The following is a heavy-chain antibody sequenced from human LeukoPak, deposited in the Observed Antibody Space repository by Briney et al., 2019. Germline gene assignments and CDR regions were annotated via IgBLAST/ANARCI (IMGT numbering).Heavy chain of an antibody. CDR2: IYYSGST. V-gene: IGHV4-59*01. D-gene: IGHD3-3*01. Sequence: TSQTLSLTCTVSGGSISSYYWSWIRQPPVKGLEWIGYIYYSGSTNYNPSLKSRVTISVDTSKNQFSLKLSSVTAADTAVYYCSRHDFWSGYYFDYWGQGTLVTVSS. CDR1: GGSISSYY. CDR3: SRHDFWSGYYFDY. J-gene: IGHJ4*02.